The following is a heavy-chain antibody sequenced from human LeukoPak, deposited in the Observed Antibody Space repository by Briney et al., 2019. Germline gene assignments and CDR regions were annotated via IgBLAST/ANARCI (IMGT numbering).Heavy chain of an antibody. Sequence: GGSLRLSCAASGFTFSRHVMSWVRQAPGKGLEYVSSITEGGGNIYYADSVKGRFTISRDNSKNTLYLQMNSLRAEDTAVYYCARDKVGRQWLVVGMDVWGQGTTVTVSS. J-gene: IGHJ6*02. D-gene: IGHD6-19*01. V-gene: IGHV3-23*01. CDR3: ARDKVGRQWLVVGMDV. CDR2: ITEGGGNI. CDR1: GFTFSRHV.